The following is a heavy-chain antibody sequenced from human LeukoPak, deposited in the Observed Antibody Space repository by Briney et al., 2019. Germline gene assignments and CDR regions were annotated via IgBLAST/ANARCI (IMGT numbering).Heavy chain of an antibody. D-gene: IGHD5-12*01. CDR1: GGSISSSNW. V-gene: IGHV4-4*02. CDR2: IYHSGST. J-gene: IGHJ4*02. CDR3: ASSLGFAYYFDY. Sequence: PSETLSLTCAVSGGSISSSNWWSWVRQPPGKGLEWIGEIYHSGSTNYNPSLKSRVTISVDKSKNQFSLKLSSVTAADTAVYYCASSLGFAYYFDYWGQGTLVTVSS.